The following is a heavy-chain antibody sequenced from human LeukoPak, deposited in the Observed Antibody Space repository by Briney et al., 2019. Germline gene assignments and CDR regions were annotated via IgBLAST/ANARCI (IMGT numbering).Heavy chain of an antibody. D-gene: IGHD4-17*01. J-gene: IGHJ4*02. CDR3: ARVPSTVTPFFDY. CDR1: GFTFSSDA. Sequence: GGSLRLSCGASGFTFSSDAMSWVRQAPGKGLEWVSAISASGSNTYYADSVKGRFTISRDNSKNTLYLQMNSLRAEDTAVYYCARVPSTVTPFFDYWGQGTLVTVSS. CDR2: ISASGSNT. V-gene: IGHV3-23*01.